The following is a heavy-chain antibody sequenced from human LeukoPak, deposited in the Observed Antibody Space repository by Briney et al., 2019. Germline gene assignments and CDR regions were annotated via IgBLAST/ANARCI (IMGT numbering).Heavy chain of an antibody. D-gene: IGHD1-26*01. J-gene: IGHJ4*02. Sequence: PSETLSLTCTVSGGSIYSTTFYWGWIRQPPGRGLEWIGSMYYDGSTYHNPSLKSRVTISVDTSNNQFSLKLTSVTAADTAVYFCARRSDSGSDDGEDYFDYWGQGTLVTVSS. V-gene: IGHV4-39*01. CDR1: GGSIYSTTFY. CDR3: ARRSDSGSDDGEDYFDY. CDR2: MYYDGST.